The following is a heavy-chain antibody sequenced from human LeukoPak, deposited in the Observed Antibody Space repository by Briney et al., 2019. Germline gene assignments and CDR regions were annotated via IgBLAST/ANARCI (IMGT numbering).Heavy chain of an antibody. CDR2: INPNSGGT. D-gene: IGHD2-21*02. V-gene: IGHV1-2*02. CDR1: GYTFTVYY. J-gene: IGHJ6*02. Sequence: ASVKVSCTASGYTFTVYYMHWVRQAPGQGLEWMGWINPNSGGTNYAQKFQGRVTMTRDTSISTAYMELSRLRSDDTAVYYCARSSAYCGGDCFLDVWGQGTTVTVSS. CDR3: ARSSAYCGGDCFLDV.